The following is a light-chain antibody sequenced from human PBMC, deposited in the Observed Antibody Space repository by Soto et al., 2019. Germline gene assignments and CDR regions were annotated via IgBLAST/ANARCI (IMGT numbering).Light chain of an antibody. J-gene: IGKJ3*01. Sequence: EIVMTQSPATLSVSPGERATLYCRASQSVSSNLAWYQQKPGQAPRLLIYGASTRATGIPARFSGSGSGTEFTLIISSLQSEDFAVYCCQQYNNWPRTFGPGTKVDIK. CDR2: GAS. CDR1: QSVSSN. V-gene: IGKV3-15*01. CDR3: QQYNNWPRT.